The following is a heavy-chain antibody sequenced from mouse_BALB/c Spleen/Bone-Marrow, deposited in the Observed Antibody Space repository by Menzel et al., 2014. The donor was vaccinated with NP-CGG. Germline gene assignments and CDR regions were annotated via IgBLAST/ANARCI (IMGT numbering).Heavy chain of an antibody. J-gene: IGHJ3*01. Sequence: EVQGVESGGDLVKPGGSLKLSCAASGFTFSNYAMSWVRQTPEKRLEWVASISSGGSTYYPDSVKGRFTISRDNARNILYLQMSSLRSEDTAMYYCARGYDGYYGFAYWGQGTLVTVSA. V-gene: IGHV5-6-5*01. CDR3: ARGYDGYYGFAY. D-gene: IGHD2-3*01. CDR1: GFTFSNYA. CDR2: ISSGGST.